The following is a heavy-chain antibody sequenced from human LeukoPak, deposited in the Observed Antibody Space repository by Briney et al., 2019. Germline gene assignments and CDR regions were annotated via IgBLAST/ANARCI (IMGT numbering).Heavy chain of an antibody. CDR3: ARHGGGSYYVDY. D-gene: IGHD1-26*01. CDR2: IYTSGST. V-gene: IGHV4-4*09. CDR1: GGSISSYY. J-gene: IGHJ4*02. Sequence: SETLSLTCTVSGGSISSYYWSWIRQPPGKGLEWIGYIYTSGSTNYNPSFKSRVTISVDTSKNQFSLKLSSVTAADTAVYYCARHGGGSYYVDYWGQGTLVTVSS.